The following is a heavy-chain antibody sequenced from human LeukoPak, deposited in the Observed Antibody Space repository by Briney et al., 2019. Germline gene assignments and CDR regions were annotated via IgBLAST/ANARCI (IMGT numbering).Heavy chain of an antibody. J-gene: IGHJ6*03. CDR3: ARGGYSYGPRPSYYSYIDV. Sequence: SETLSLTCTVSGGSISSYYWSWIRQPAGKGLEWIGRIYTSGSTNYNPSLKSRVTISVDKSKNQFSLKLSSVTAADTAVYYCARGGYSYGPRPSYYSYIDVWGKGTTVTVSS. V-gene: IGHV4-4*07. CDR1: GGSISSYY. CDR2: IYTSGST. D-gene: IGHD5-18*01.